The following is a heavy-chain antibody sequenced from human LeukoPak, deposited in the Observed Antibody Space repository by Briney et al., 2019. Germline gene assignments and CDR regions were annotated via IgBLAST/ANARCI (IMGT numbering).Heavy chain of an antibody. D-gene: IGHD3-10*01. V-gene: IGHV3-48*03. J-gene: IGHJ4*02. CDR3: ARNNYYGSG. CDR1: GFTFSSYE. CDR2: ISSSGSAI. Sequence: RPGGSLRLSCAASGFTFSSYEMNWVRQAPGNWLEWVSYISSSGSAIYYADSVKGRFTISRDNAKNSLYLQMNSLRAEDTAVYYCARNNYYGSGWGQGTLVTVSS.